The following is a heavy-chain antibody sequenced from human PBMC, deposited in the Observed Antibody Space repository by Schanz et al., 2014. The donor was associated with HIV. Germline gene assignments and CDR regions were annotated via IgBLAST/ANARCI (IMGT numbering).Heavy chain of an antibody. Sequence: EVQLVESGGGLVQPGGSLRLSCAASGFTFSNDWMHWVRQAPGKGLVWVSRINALGTTTAYADSVKGRFAISRDNAKRTLYLQMNSLRAEDTATYYCTREGNYYGGSGPGHWGQGALVSVSS. CDR3: TREGNYYGGSGPGH. CDR2: INALGTTT. D-gene: IGHD2-21*01. CDR1: GFTFSNDW. J-gene: IGHJ4*02. V-gene: IGHV3-74*01.